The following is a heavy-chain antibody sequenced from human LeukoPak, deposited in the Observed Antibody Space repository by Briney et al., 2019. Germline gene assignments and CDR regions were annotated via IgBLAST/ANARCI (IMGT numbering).Heavy chain of an antibody. CDR3: ARVQGRYSYGSGFDY. CDR1: GFTFSSYA. CDR2: ISYDGSNK. Sequence: PGRSLRLSCAASGFTFSSYAMHWVRQAPGKGLEWVAVISYDGSNKYYADSVKGRFTISRDNSKNTLYLQMNSLRAEDTAVYYCARVQGRYSYGSGFDYWGQGTLATVSS. V-gene: IGHV3-30*04. D-gene: IGHD5-18*01. J-gene: IGHJ4*02.